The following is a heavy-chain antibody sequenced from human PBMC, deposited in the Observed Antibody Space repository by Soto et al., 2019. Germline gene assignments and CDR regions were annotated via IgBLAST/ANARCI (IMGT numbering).Heavy chain of an antibody. CDR2: INPNSGDT. Sequence: ASVKVSCKASGYTFTGYYMHRVRQAPGQGLEWMGWINPNSGDTNYAQKFQGWVTMTRDTSISTAYMELSSLRSEDTAVYYCARASTVVTRDGFFGYWGQGTPVTVSS. V-gene: IGHV1-2*04. CDR1: GYTFTGYY. J-gene: IGHJ4*02. D-gene: IGHD4-17*01. CDR3: ARASTVVTRDGFFGY.